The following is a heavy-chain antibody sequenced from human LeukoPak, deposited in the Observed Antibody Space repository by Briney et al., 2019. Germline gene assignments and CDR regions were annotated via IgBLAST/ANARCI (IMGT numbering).Heavy chain of an antibody. CDR2: ISAYNGNT. CDR3: ARERGSTSGAYYYDSSGYYPLGY. CDR1: GYTFTSCG. V-gene: IGHV1-18*01. D-gene: IGHD3-22*01. J-gene: IGHJ4*02. Sequence: ASVKVSCKASGYTFTSCGISWVRQAPGQGLEWMGWISAYNGNTNYAQKLQGRVTMTTDTSTSTAYMELRSLRSDDTAVYYCARERGSTSGAYYYDSSGYYPLGYWGQGTLVTVSS.